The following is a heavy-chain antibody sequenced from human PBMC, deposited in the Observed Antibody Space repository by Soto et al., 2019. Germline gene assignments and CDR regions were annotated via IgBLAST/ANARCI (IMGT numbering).Heavy chain of an antibody. CDR3: ARLTTIFGVVNVGVDAFDI. D-gene: IGHD3-3*01. V-gene: IGHV4-39*01. J-gene: IGHJ3*02. Sequence: QLQLQESGPGLVKPSETLSLTCTVSGGSISSSSYYWGWIRQPPGKGLEWIGSIYYSGSTYYNPSLKSRVTISVDTSKNQFSLKLSSVTAADTAVYYCARLTTIFGVVNVGVDAFDIWGQGTMVTVSS. CDR1: GGSISSSSYY. CDR2: IYYSGST.